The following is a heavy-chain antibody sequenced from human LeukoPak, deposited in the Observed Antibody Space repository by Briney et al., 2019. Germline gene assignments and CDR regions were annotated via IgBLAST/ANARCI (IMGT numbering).Heavy chain of an antibody. V-gene: IGHV1-69*01. D-gene: IGHD2-2*01. CDR2: IIPIFGTA. CDR1: GGIFSSYA. J-gene: IGHJ6*04. Sequence: GSSVKVSCKASGGIFSSYAISWVRQAPGQGLEWMGGIIPIFGTANYAQKFQGRVTITADESTSTAYMELSSLRSEDTAVYYCARIVPICSSTNCYDVWGKGTTVTVSS. CDR3: ARIVPICSSTNCYDV.